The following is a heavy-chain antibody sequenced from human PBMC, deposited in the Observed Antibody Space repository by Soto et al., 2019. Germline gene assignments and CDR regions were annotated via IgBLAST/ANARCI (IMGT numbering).Heavy chain of an antibody. J-gene: IGHJ5*02. CDR1: GGSISSGGYY. V-gene: IGHV4-31*03. CDR3: ARALRMTTYSSGWFDP. CDR2: ICYSGST. Sequence: SETLSLTCTVSGGSISSGGYYWSWIRQHPGKGLEWIGYICYSGSTYYNPSLKSRVTISVDTSKNQFSLKLSSVTAADTVVYYCARALRMTTYSSGWFDPWGQGTLVTVSS. D-gene: IGHD5-18*01.